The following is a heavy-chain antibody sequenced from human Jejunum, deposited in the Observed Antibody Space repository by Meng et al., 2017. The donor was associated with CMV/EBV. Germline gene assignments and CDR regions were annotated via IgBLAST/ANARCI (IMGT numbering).Heavy chain of an antibody. CDR1: VFTFSRHW. V-gene: IGHV3-7*01. CDR3: ARDPLRGALDY. CDR2: INEDGSDE. Sequence: AASVFTFSRHWMHWVRQGPGKGPVWVANINEDGSDEYYVDSMKGRFTISRDNAKTSLYLQLSSLRPEDTAVYYCARDPLRGALDYWGQGTLVTVSS. D-gene: IGHD3-10*01. J-gene: IGHJ4*02.